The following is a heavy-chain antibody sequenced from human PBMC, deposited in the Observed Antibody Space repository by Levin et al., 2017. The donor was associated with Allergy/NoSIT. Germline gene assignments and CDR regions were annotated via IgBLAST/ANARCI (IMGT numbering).Heavy chain of an antibody. V-gene: IGHV3-20*04. Sequence: GSLRLSCAASGFTFDDYGMSWVRQAPGKGLEWVSGINWNGGSTGYADSVKGRFTISRDNAKNSLYLQMNSLRAEDTALYYCARVPSSGGYSYGGDYFDYWGQGTLVTVSS. CDR3: ARVPSSGGYSYGGDYFDY. CDR1: GFTFDDYG. J-gene: IGHJ4*02. D-gene: IGHD5-18*01. CDR2: INWNGGST.